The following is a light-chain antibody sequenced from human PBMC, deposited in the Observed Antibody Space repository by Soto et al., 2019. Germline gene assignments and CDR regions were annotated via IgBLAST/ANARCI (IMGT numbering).Light chain of an antibody. J-gene: IGKJ4*01. Sequence: EVVLTQSPGTLSLSPGEGATLSCRASQSVSNRYFAWSQQKPGQAPRLLIYRVSSRATGIPDRFSGSGSGTDFTLTISRLEPEDFAVYYCQQYGNVPLTFGGGTKVEIK. CDR1: QSVSNRY. CDR2: RVS. CDR3: QQYGNVPLT. V-gene: IGKV3-20*01.